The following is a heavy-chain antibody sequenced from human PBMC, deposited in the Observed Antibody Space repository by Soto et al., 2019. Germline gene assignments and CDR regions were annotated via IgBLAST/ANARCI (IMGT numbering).Heavy chain of an antibody. V-gene: IGHV3-48*02. Sequence: GGSLRLSCAASGFTFSSYNMNWVRQAPGKGLEWVSYISSSSSTIYYADSVKGRFTISRDNAKNSLYLQMNSLRDEDTAVYYCARAPRGYDSSGDDAFDIWGQGTMVTVSS. J-gene: IGHJ3*02. D-gene: IGHD3-22*01. CDR2: ISSSSSTI. CDR1: GFTFSSYN. CDR3: ARAPRGYDSSGDDAFDI.